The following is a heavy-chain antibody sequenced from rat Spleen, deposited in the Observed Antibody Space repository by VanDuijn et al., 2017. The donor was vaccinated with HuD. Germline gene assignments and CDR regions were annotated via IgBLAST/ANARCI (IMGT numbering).Heavy chain of an antibody. CDR1: GFTFSDYY. CDR2: ISYDGSGT. Sequence: EVQLVVSGGGLVQPGRSLKLSCAASGFTFSDYYMAWVRQAPTKGLEWVATISYDGSGTYYRDSVKGRFTVSRDNAKSTLYLQMDSLRSEDTATYYCTRLYYSNWFAYWGQGTLVTVSS. CDR3: TRLYYSNWFAY. J-gene: IGHJ3*01. V-gene: IGHV5-7*01. D-gene: IGHD1-1*01.